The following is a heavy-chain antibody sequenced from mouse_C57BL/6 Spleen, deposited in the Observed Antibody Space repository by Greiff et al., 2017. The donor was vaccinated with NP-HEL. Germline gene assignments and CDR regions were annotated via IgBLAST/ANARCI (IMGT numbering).Heavy chain of an antibody. CDR1: GYTFTDYY. CDR3: ATHYYGSSPFAY. CDR2: INPYNGGT. V-gene: IGHV1-19*01. D-gene: IGHD1-1*01. J-gene: IGHJ3*01. Sequence: VQLKESGPVLVKPGASVKMSCKASGYTFTDYYMNWVKQSHGKSLEWIGVINPYNGGTSYNQKFKGKATLTVDKSSSTAYMELNSLTSEDSAVYYCATHYYGSSPFAYWGQGTLVTVSA.